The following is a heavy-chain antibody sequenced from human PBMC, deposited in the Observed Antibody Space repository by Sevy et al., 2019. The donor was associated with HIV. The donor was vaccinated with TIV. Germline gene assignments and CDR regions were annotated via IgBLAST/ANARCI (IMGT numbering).Heavy chain of an antibody. V-gene: IGHV3-43*01. CDR1: GFKFVDHT. J-gene: IGHJ4*02. Sequence: GGSLRLSCGASGFKFVDHTMHWVRQAPGKGLQWVSFIGGDKKKSSYASSVQGRFSISRDNRRNTLYLQMHSLRIEDTGLYFCAKDVGGFSRFDYWGQGTLVTVSS. CDR2: IGGDKKKS. CDR3: AKDVGGFSRFDY. D-gene: IGHD2-15*01.